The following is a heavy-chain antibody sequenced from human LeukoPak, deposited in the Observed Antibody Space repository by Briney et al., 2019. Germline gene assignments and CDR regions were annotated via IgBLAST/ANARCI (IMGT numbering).Heavy chain of an antibody. D-gene: IGHD6-13*01. CDR1: GGSISSYY. Sequence: SETLFLTCTVSGGSISSYYWSWIRQPPGKGLEWIGYIYYSGSTNYNPSLKSRVTISVDTSKNQFSLKLSSVTAADTAVYYCARLSSSSWYWFDPWGQGTLVTVSS. CDR3: ARLSSSSWYWFDP. V-gene: IGHV4-59*08. J-gene: IGHJ5*02. CDR2: IYYSGST.